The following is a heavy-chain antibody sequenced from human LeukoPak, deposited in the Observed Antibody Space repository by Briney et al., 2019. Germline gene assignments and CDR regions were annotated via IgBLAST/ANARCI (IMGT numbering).Heavy chain of an antibody. CDR3: AKEGLPYSGYDYNWFDP. V-gene: IGHV3-30*18. CDR2: ISYDGSNK. Sequence: PGGSLRLSCAASGFTFSSYGMHWVRQAPGKGLEWVAVISYDGSNKYYADSVKGRFTISRDNSKNTPYLQMNSLRAEDTAVYYCAKEGLPYSGYDYNWFDPWGQGTLVTVSS. CDR1: GFTFSSYG. J-gene: IGHJ5*02. D-gene: IGHD5-12*01.